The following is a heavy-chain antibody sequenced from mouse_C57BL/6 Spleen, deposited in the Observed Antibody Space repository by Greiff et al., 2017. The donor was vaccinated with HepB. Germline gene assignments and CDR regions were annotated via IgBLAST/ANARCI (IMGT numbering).Heavy chain of an antibody. CDR1: GYTFTSYW. J-gene: IGHJ2*01. CDR3: ARSEVAEEYYFDY. Sequence: VQLQQPGAELVKPGASVKLSCKASGYTFTSYWMHWVKQRPGRGLEWIGRIDPNSGGTKYNEKFKSKATLTVDKHSSTAYMQLSSLTSEDSAVYYCARSEVAEEYYFDYWGQGTTLTVSS. V-gene: IGHV1-72*01. D-gene: IGHD1-1*02. CDR2: IDPNSGGT.